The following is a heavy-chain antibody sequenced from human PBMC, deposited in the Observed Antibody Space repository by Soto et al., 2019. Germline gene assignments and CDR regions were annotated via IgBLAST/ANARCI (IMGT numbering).Heavy chain of an antibody. J-gene: IGHJ6*02. V-gene: IGHV3-21*01. CDR3: ASIAAAGTRSYYYGMDV. CDR2: ISSSSSYI. CDR1: GFTFSSYS. D-gene: IGHD6-13*01. Sequence: PGGSLRLSCAASGFTFSSYSMNWVRQAPGKGLEWVSSISSSSSYIYYADSVKGRFTISRDNAKNSLYLQMNSLRAEDTAVYYCASIAAAGTRSYYYGMDVWGQGTTVTVSS.